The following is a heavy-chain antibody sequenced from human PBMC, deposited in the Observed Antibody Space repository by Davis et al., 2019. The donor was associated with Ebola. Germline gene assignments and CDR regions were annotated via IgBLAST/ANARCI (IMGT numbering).Heavy chain of an antibody. Sequence: GESLKISCAASGFTFSSYGMHWVRQAPGKGLEWVAVIWYDGSNKYYADSVKGRFTISRDNSKNTLYLQMNSLRAEDTAVYYCARAGYDSSGYLLHFDYWGQGTLVTVSS. D-gene: IGHD3-22*01. CDR3: ARAGYDSSGYLLHFDY. CDR1: GFTFSSYG. V-gene: IGHV3-33*01. CDR2: IWYDGSNK. J-gene: IGHJ4*02.